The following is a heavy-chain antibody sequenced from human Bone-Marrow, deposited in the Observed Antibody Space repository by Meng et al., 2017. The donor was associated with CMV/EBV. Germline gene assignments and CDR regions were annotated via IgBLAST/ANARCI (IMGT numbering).Heavy chain of an antibody. V-gene: IGHV1-69*10. CDR3: ARDGSSGWGLMDV. J-gene: IGHJ6*02. CDR2: IIPILGIA. CDR1: GYTFTSYG. Sequence: SVKVSCKASGYTFTSYGISWVRQAPGQGLEWMGGIIPILGIANYAQKFQGRVTITADKSTSTAYMELSSLRSEDTAVYYCARDGSSGWGLMDVWGQGTTVTVSS. D-gene: IGHD6-19*01.